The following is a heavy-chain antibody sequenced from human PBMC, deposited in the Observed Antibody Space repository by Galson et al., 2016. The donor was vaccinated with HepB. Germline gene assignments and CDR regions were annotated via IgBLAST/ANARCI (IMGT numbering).Heavy chain of an antibody. J-gene: IGHJ4*02. CDR1: GFTFSNYG. CDR3: TMVSWSTSSGFGF. V-gene: IGHV3-23*01. Sequence: SLRLSCAASGFTFSNYGMSWVRQAPGKGLEWVSAVSGSGDNTYYADSVKGRFTISRDNSRNTVYVQINSLRAEDPAIYYCTMVSWSTSSGFGFWGQGTRVTVSS. CDR2: VSGSGDNT. D-gene: IGHD3-22*01.